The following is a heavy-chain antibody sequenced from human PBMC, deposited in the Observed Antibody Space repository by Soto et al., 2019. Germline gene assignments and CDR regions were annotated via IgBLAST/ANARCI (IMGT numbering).Heavy chain of an antibody. CDR1: RFSFTKFA. V-gene: IGHV3-23*01. CDR2: IGASGDIT. D-gene: IGHD2-21*02. CDR3: AKDDFTDRGDDSFDY. Sequence: GGSIRRSCAAARFSFTKFAMSWIRQAPGKGLEWVAGIGASGDITWYADSVKGRLSISRDNSKNTLYLQLNSLRFEDTAVYYCAKDDFTDRGDDSFDYWGPGTLVTVSS. J-gene: IGHJ4*02.